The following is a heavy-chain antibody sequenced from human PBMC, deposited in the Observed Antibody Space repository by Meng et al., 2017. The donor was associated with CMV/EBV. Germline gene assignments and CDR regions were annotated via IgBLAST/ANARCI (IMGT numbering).Heavy chain of an antibody. Sequence: SYAIGWVGQARRKGLELVSAISGGSGSTYYANSVKSRFDISRDNSKNTLYLQMNSLRTEDTAVYYCAKDAIFGVVIITYYYGMDVWGQGTTVTVSS. D-gene: IGHD3-3*01. CDR2: ISGGSGST. J-gene: IGHJ6*02. CDR1: SYA. CDR3: AKDAIFGVVIITYYYGMDV. V-gene: IGHV3-23*01.